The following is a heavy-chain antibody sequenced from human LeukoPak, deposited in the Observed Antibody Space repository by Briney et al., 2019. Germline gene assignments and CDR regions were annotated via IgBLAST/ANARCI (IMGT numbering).Heavy chain of an antibody. Sequence: SETLSLTCAVSGGSISSADFYWSWIRQHPGKGLEWIGFIYYSGSAYYNPSLKSRVSISIDTSKNQCSLTLNSVTAADTAVYYCARGSDFFDYWGQGTLVTVSS. V-gene: IGHV4-31*11. J-gene: IGHJ4*02. CDR1: GGSISSADFY. CDR3: ARGSDFFDY. CDR2: IYYSGSA.